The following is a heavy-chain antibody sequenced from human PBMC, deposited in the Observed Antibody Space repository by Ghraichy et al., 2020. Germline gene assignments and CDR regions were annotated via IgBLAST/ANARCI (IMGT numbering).Heavy chain of an antibody. V-gene: IGHV3-21*01. J-gene: IGHJ5*02. CDR1: GFTFSSYS. CDR3: ARDLGGDCSGGSCYFNWFDP. Sequence: GESLNISCAASGFTFSSYSMNWVRQAPGKGLEWVSSISSSSSYIYYADSVKGRFTISRDNAKNSLYLQMNSLRAEDTAVYYCARDLGGDCSGGSCYFNWFDPWGQGTLVTVSS. D-gene: IGHD2-15*01. CDR2: ISSSSSYI.